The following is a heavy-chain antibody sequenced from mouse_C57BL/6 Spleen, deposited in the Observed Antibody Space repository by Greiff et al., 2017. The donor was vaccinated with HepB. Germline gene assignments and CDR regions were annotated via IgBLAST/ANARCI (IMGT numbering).Heavy chain of an antibody. CDR3: ARGVPYGSSPWFAY. V-gene: IGHV5-9*01. J-gene: IGHJ3*01. Sequence: EVKLVESGGGLVKPGGSLKLSCAASGFTFSSYTMSWVRQTPEKRLEWVATISGGGGNTYYPDSVKGRFTISRDNAKNTLYLQMSSLRSEDTALYYCARGVPYGSSPWFAYWGQGTLVTVSA. CDR1: GFTFSSYT. D-gene: IGHD1-1*01. CDR2: ISGGGGNT.